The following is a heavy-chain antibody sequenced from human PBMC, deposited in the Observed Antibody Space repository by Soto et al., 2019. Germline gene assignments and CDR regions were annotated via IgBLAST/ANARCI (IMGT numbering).Heavy chain of an antibody. CDR2: ISGSGGGP. V-gene: IGHV3-23*01. D-gene: IGHD3-16*01. J-gene: IGHJ4*02. CDR1: GFTFSNYA. Sequence: EVQLLDSGGGLVQPGGSLRLSCAASGFTFSNYAMTWVRQGPGKGLEWVSGISGSGGGPYYADSVKVRFTISRDNTKSTLYLQMNSPRAEATAVYYCAKAYFVWSSEQPYYFDYLGQGTLVTVSS. CDR3: AKAYFVWSSEQPYYFDY.